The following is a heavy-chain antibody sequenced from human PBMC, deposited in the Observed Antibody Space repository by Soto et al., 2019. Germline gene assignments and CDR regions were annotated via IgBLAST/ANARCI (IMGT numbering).Heavy chain of an antibody. Sequence: SETLSLTCAVSGDTISTGGYSWAWIRQPPGKALEWIGHTYHSGNPYYNPSLKSRVTISVDTSKNQFSLKLSSVTAADTAVYYCARFGTSGCIDYWGQGTQVTVSS. CDR3: ARFGTSGCIDY. J-gene: IGHJ4*02. CDR2: TYHSGNP. D-gene: IGHD6-19*01. CDR1: GDTISTGGYS. V-gene: IGHV4-30-2*02.